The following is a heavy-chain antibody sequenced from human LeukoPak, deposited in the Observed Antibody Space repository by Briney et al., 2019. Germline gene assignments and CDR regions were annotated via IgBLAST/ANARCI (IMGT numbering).Heavy chain of an antibody. CDR2: IYTSETN. CDR3: AKSPPNSNYIDY. D-gene: IGHD4-11*01. CDR1: GGSINSYY. J-gene: IGHJ4*02. V-gene: IGHV4-4*07. Sequence: SETLSLTCTVSGGSINSYYWSWIRQPAGKGLEWIGRIYTSETNNYNPSLKSRVTMSVDTSKNQFSLKLSSVTAADTAVYYCAKSPPNSNYIDYWGQGTLVTVSS.